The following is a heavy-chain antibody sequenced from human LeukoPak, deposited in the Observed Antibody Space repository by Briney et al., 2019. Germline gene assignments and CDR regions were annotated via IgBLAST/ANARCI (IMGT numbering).Heavy chain of an antibody. V-gene: IGHV3-21*01. CDR1: GFTFRTYS. D-gene: IGHD1-7*01. J-gene: IGHJ4*02. CDR2: ISSSSSYI. Sequence: GRSLRLSCAASGFTFRTYSMNWVRQAPGKGLGWVSSISSSSSYIYYADSVKGRFTISRDSAKNSLYLQMNSLRAEDTAVYYCARGITESTSDYWGQGTLVTVSS. CDR3: ARGITESTSDY.